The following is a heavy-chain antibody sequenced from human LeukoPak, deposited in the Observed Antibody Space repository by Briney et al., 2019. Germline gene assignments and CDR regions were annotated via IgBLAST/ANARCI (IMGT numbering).Heavy chain of an antibody. Sequence: ESLKISCKGSGYSFTSYWIGWVRQMPGKGLEWMGIIYPGDSDTRYSPSFQGQVTISADKSISTAYLQWSSLKASDTAMYYCARQKVGATNGYYYGMDVWGQGTTVTVSS. CDR2: IYPGDSDT. V-gene: IGHV5-51*01. CDR3: ARQKVGATNGYYYGMDV. D-gene: IGHD1-26*01. J-gene: IGHJ6*02. CDR1: GYSFTSYW.